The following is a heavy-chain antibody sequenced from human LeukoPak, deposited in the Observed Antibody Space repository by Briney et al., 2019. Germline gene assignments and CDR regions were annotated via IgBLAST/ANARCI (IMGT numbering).Heavy chain of an antibody. J-gene: IGHJ4*02. D-gene: IGHD6-13*01. CDR3: TKDYSYSSSWGGTSDY. V-gene: IGHV3-30*02. CDR2: LRYDGSNK. CDR1: GFTFSSYG. Sequence: PGGSLRLSCAASGFTFSSYGVHWVRQAPGKGLEWVAFLRYDGSNKYYTDSVKGRFTISRDNSKNALYLQMNSLRAEDTAVYYCTKDYSYSSSWGGTSDYWGQGTLVTVSS.